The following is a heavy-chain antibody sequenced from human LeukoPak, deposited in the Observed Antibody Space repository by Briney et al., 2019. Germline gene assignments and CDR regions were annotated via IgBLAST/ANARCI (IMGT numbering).Heavy chain of an antibody. D-gene: IGHD6-13*01. CDR1: GDSVSTNIAT. J-gene: IGHJ4*02. CDR2: TYYRSKWYN. CDR3: AREYSSSWYSLFYFDY. Sequence: SQTLSLTCAISGDSVSTNIATWNWIRQSPSRGLEWLGRTYYRSKWYNDYAVSVKSRITINPDTSKNQFSLQLNSVTPEDTAVYYCAREYSSSWYSLFYFDYWGRGTLVTVSS. V-gene: IGHV6-1*01.